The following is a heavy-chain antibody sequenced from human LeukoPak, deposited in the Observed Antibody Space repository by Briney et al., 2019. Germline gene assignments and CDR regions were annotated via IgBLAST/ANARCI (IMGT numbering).Heavy chain of an antibody. CDR2: INPNSGGT. J-gene: IGHJ5*02. D-gene: IGHD3-9*01. CDR1: GYTFTGYF. V-gene: IGHV1-2*02. CDR3: ARKYDILTGQSNWFDP. Sequence: GASVKVSCKASGYTFTGYFMHWVRQAPGQGLEWMGWINPNSGGTNYAQKFQGRVTMTRDTSISTAYLEVSRLRSDDTAVYYCARKYDILTGQSNWFDPWGQGTLVTVSS.